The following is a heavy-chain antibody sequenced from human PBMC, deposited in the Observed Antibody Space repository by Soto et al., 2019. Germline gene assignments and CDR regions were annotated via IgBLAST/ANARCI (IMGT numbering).Heavy chain of an antibody. CDR1: GFNFDNYG. D-gene: IGHD1-7*01. CDR2: ITYDGSNK. J-gene: IGHJ4*02. CDR3: AKDRVGGTFYTPLGF. V-gene: IGHV3-30*18. Sequence: GGSLRLSCQASGFNFDNYGMHWVRQAPGKGLEWVAVITYDGSNKYYADSVKGRFTISRDNSKNTLSLHLNTLRPEDTAVYHCAKDRVGGTFYTPLGFWGQGTLVTVSS.